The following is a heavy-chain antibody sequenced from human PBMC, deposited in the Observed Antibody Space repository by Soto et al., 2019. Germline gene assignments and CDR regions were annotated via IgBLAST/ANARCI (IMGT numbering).Heavy chain of an antibody. CDR3: AREVHVYYYGSGKNWFDP. J-gene: IGHJ5*02. Sequence: QVQLVQSGAEMKKPGASVNVSCQASGNTFTTYSIHWVRQAPGQGLEWMGTINLAGGSTRYKQKFQGRVTMTRDTSTSTVYMELSSLRSEDTALYYCAREVHVYYYGSGKNWFDPWGQGTLVTVSS. D-gene: IGHD3-10*01. CDR1: GNTFTTYS. V-gene: IGHV1-46*01. CDR2: INLAGGST.